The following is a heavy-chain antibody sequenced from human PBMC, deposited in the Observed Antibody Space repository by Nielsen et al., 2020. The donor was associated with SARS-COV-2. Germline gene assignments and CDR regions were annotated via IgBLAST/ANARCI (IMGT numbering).Heavy chain of an antibody. D-gene: IGHD1-26*01. Sequence: GGSLRLSCAASGFTFDDYAMHWVRQAPGKGLEWVSGISWNSGSIDYADSVKGRFTISRDNSKNTLYLQMNSLRAEDTAVYYCARDMGIVGATGDDYWGQGTLVTVSS. J-gene: IGHJ4*02. V-gene: IGHV3-9*01. CDR3: ARDMGIVGATGDDY. CDR2: ISWNSGSI. CDR1: GFTFDDYA.